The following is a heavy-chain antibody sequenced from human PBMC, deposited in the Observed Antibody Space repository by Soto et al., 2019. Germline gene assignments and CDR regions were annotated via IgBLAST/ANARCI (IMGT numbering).Heavy chain of an antibody. CDR2: ISSSSSYI. CDR1: GFTFSSYS. J-gene: IGHJ4*02. D-gene: IGHD6-19*01. CDR3: ARGHDIAVAGSGY. Sequence: EVQLVESGGDLVKPGGSLRLSCAASGFTFSSYSMNWVRQAPGKGLEWVSSISSSSSYIYYADSVKGRFTISRDNAKNSLYLQMNSLRAEDTAVYYCARGHDIAVAGSGYWGQGTLVTVSS. V-gene: IGHV3-21*01.